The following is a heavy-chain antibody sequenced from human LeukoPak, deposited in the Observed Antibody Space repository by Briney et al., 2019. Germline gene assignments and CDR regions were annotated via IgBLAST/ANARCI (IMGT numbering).Heavy chain of an antibody. V-gene: IGHV3-20*04. CDR1: GGSFSGYY. CDR3: ASLRGDYVGNDFDY. Sequence: ETLSLTCAVYGGSFSGYYWSWIRQAPGKGLEWVSGINWNGGSTGYADSVKGRFTISRDNAKNSLYLQMNSLRAEDTALYYCASLRGDYVGNDFDYWGQGTLVTVSS. D-gene: IGHD4-23*01. CDR2: INWNGGST. J-gene: IGHJ4*02.